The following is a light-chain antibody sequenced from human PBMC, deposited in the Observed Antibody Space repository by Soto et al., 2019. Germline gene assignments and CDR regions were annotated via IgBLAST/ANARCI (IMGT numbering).Light chain of an antibody. J-gene: IGKJ1*01. Sequence: EIVMTQSPATLSVSPGERATLSCRASQSVSSNLAWYQQKPGQAPRLLIYGASTRATGIPAWFSGSGSGTEFTLTISSLQSEDLAVYYCQHYNNWPRTFGQGTKVEIK. V-gene: IGKV3-15*01. CDR2: GAS. CDR3: QHYNNWPRT. CDR1: QSVSSN.